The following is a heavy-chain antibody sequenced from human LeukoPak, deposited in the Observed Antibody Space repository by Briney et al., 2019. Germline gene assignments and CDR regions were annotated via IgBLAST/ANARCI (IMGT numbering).Heavy chain of an antibody. D-gene: IGHD2-2*01. CDR1: GFTFSDYY. V-gene: IGHV3-11*05. J-gene: IGHJ2*01. CDR2: ISSSSTYT. CDR3: ARDRGRKYQLQYWYFDL. Sequence: PGGSLRLSCAASGFTFSDYYMSWIRQAPGKGLEWVSYISSSSTYTNYADSVKGRFTISRDNAENSLFLLMNSLRAEDTAVYYCARDRGRKYQLQYWYFDLWGRGTLVTVSS.